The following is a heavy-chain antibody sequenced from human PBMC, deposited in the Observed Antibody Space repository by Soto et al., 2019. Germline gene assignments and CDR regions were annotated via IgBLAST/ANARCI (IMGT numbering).Heavy chain of an antibody. J-gene: IGHJ4*02. CDR1: GYNYNNYG. CDR2: ISAFNHKA. V-gene: IGHV1-18*04. CDR3: SREHNDLWTDSPDFDY. D-gene: IGHD3-9*01. Sequence: QVQLVQSGGEVKKPGASVKVSCKASGYNYNNYGVTWVRQAPGQGLEWMGWISAFNHKANYAPNIQDRVTMTIDTTTNTGHMEMRGLRTEETGVYYRSREHNDLWTDSPDFDYWGQGTLVTVSA.